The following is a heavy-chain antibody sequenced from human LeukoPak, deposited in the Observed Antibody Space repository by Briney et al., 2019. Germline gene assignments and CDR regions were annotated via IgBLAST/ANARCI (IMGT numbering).Heavy chain of an antibody. J-gene: IGHJ5*02. V-gene: IGHV4-34*01. CDR2: INHSGST. Sequence: SETLSLTCAVYGGSFSGYYWSWIRQPPGKGLEWIGEINHSGSTNYNPSLKSRVTISVDTSKNQFSLKLSSVTAADTAVYYCARALLRPWFDPWGQGTLVTVSS. D-gene: IGHD4-17*01. CDR3: ARALLRPWFDP. CDR1: GGSFSGYY.